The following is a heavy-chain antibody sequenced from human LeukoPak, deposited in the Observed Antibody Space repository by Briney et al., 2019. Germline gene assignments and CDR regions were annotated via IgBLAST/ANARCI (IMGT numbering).Heavy chain of an antibody. CDR3: ARRAHVGEPAA. V-gene: IGHV4-39*01. J-gene: IGHJ5*02. D-gene: IGHD2-15*01. CDR2: IYHDGST. Sequence: SETLSLTCAVSGGSLSSSSYYWSWIRQPPGKGLDGIGSIYHDGSTYSNPSLQGRVTISVDTSKNQFSLKLTSVTAADTAMYHCARRAHVGEPAAWGQGTLVTVSS. CDR1: GGSLSSSSYY.